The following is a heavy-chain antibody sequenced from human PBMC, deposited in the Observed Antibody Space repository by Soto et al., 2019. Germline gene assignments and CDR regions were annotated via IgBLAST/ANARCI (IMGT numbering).Heavy chain of an antibody. CDR1: GFTFSSYW. CDR2: IKQDGSEK. J-gene: IGHJ6*02. Sequence: GGSLRLSCAASGFTFSSYWMSSVRKAPGKGLEWVANIKQDGSEKYYVDSVKGRFTISRDNAKNSLYLQMNSLRAEDTAVYYCARGLLEYYYDSSGSDQNYYYGMDVXGQGTTVTVSS. V-gene: IGHV3-7*05. CDR3: ARGLLEYYYDSSGSDQNYYYGMDV. D-gene: IGHD3-22*01.